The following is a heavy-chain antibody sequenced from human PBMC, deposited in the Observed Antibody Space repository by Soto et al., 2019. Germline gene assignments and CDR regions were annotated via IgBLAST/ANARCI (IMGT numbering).Heavy chain of an antibody. J-gene: IGHJ5*02. CDR1: GGTFSSYA. CDR3: ARVTSMVRGVIDNWFDP. D-gene: IGHD3-10*01. V-gene: IGHV1-69*01. CDR2: IIPMYGPA. Sequence: QVPLVQSGAEVKKPGSSVTVSCKASGGTFSSYAIHWVRQAPGQGLEWMGGIIPMYGPAKYAQRFQGRVTITADESTTPVYMELTSLTSQDTPVYYCARVTSMVRGVIDNWFDPWGHGTLVTVSS.